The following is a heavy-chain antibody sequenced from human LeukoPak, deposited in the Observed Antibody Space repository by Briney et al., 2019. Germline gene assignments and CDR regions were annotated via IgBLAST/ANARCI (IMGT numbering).Heavy chain of an antibody. CDR3: ARREDIAVAGTKPFDY. CDR1: GYSFTSYW. V-gene: IGHV5-51*01. Sequence: GEALKTSSKGSGYSFTSYWIGLGRQMPGKGLWWRGIISTGGSANKYRPFFQGQVTISADKSISPAYLQWSSLKASDTAMYYCARREDIAVAGTKPFDYWGQGTLVTVSS. J-gene: IGHJ4*02. D-gene: IGHD6-19*01. CDR2: ISTGGSAN.